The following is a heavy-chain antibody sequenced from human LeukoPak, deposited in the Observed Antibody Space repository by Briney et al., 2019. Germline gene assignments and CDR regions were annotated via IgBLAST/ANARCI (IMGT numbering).Heavy chain of an antibody. Sequence: GGSLRLSCAASGFTFSGSAMHWVRQASGKGLEWVGRIRSKANSYATAYAASVKGRFTISRDDSRNTAYLQMKSLKTEDTAVYYCTRLDTATDYWGQGTLVTVSS. CDR3: TRLDTATDY. D-gene: IGHD5-18*01. CDR1: GFTFSGSA. V-gene: IGHV3-73*01. CDR2: IRSKANSYAT. J-gene: IGHJ4*02.